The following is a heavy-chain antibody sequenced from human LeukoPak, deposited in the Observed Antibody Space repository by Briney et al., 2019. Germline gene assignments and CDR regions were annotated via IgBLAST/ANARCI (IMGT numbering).Heavy chain of an antibody. Sequence: GGSLRLSCAASGFTFSGSAMHWVRQASGKGLEWVGRIRSKANSYATAYAASVKGRFTISRDDSKNTAYLQTNSLKTEDTAVYYCTRHSEQYYDFWSGYSGDYWGQGTLVTVSS. J-gene: IGHJ4*02. CDR3: TRHSEQYYDFWSGYSGDY. CDR2: IRSKANSYAT. V-gene: IGHV3-73*01. D-gene: IGHD3-3*01. CDR1: GFTFSGSA.